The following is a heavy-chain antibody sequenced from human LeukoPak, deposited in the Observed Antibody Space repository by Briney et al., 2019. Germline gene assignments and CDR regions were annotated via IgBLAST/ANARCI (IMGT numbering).Heavy chain of an antibody. CDR1: GGSISSYY. V-gene: IGHV4-4*07. J-gene: IGHJ4*02. D-gene: IGHD2-15*01. Sequence: SETLSLTCTVSGGSISSYYWSWIRQPAGKGLEWIGRIYTSGSTNYNPSLKSRVTMSVDTSKNQFSLKLSSVTAADTAVYYCARIYCSGGSCYYFDYWGQGTLVTVSS. CDR3: ARIYCSGGSCYYFDY. CDR2: IYTSGST.